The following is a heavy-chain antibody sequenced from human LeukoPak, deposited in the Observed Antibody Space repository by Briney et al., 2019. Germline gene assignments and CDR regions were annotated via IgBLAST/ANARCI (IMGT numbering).Heavy chain of an antibody. CDR3: ASGGVGVAQTATAAATGHAFDI. J-gene: IGHJ3*02. Sequence: GESLKISCETSGYSFTTYWIGWVRQMPGTGLEWVGAIYPDDSDTRYSPSFQGQVTISADKSISTAYLQWSSLKASDTAMYYCASGGVGVAQTATAAATGHAFDIWGQGTMVTVSS. V-gene: IGHV5-51*01. CDR1: GYSFTTYW. CDR2: IYPDDSDT. D-gene: IGHD6-13*01.